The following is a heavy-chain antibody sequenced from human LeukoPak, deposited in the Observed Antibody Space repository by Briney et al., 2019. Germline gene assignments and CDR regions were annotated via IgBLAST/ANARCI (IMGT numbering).Heavy chain of an antibody. CDR3: ARHRRHRVYYDSSGYYHDGFDI. CDR2: MNPNSGNT. Sequence: EASVKVSCKASGYTFTSYDINWVRQATGQGLEWMGWMNPNSGNTGYAQKLQGRVTMTTDTSTSTAYMELRSLRSDDTAVYYCARHRRHRVYYDSSGYYHDGFDIWGQGTMVTVSS. CDR1: GYTFTSYD. D-gene: IGHD3-22*01. J-gene: IGHJ3*02. V-gene: IGHV1-8*02.